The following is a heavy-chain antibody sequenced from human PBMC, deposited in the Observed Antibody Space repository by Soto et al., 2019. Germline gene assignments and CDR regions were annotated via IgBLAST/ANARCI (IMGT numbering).Heavy chain of an antibody. Sequence: SETLSLTCAVYGGSFSGYYLSWIRQPPGKGLEWIGEINHSGSTNYNPSLKSRVTISVDTSKNQFSLKLSSVTAADTAVYYCARYYYGSGSYPDYWGQGTLVTVYS. D-gene: IGHD3-10*01. CDR1: GGSFSGYY. CDR3: ARYYYGSGSYPDY. J-gene: IGHJ4*02. V-gene: IGHV4-34*01. CDR2: INHSGST.